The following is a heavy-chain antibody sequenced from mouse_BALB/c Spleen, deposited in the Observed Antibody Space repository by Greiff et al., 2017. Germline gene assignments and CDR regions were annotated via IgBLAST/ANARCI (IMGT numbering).Heavy chain of an antibody. V-gene: IGHV1-87*01. CDR1: GYTFTSYW. CDR3: ARESLHYYGYNYAMDY. Sequence: VKLMESGAELARPGASVKLSCKASGYTFTSYWMQWVKQRPGQGLEWIGAIYPGDGDTRYTQKFKGKATLTADKSSSTAYMQLSSLASEDSAVYYCARESLHYYGYNYAMDYWGQGTSVTVSS. J-gene: IGHJ4*01. D-gene: IGHD1-2*01. CDR2: IYPGDGDT.